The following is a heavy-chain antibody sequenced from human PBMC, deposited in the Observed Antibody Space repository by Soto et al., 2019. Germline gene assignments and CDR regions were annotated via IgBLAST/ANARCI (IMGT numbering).Heavy chain of an antibody. V-gene: IGHV3-7*03. J-gene: IGHJ5*02. CDR2: IKQDGSEK. Sequence: GSLRLSCAASGFTFSSYWVSWVRQAPGKGLEWVANIKQDGSEKYYVDSVKGRFTISRDNAKNSLYLQMKSLRAEDTAVYYCARVNRFTMVRGDLNWCAPWGQGTLVTVSS. CDR3: ARVNRFTMVRGDLNWCAP. D-gene: IGHD3-10*01. CDR1: GFTFSSYW.